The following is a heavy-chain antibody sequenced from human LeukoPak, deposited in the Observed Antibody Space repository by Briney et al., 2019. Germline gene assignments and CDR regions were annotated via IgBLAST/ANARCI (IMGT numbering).Heavy chain of an antibody. Sequence: PEGSLRLSCAASGFTFSTYWMHWVRQAPGTGLVWVSRIKSDGSNSNYADCVKGRFTISRDNAKNTLYLQMNSLRAEDTAVYHCVRVGGRSSIGGDCWGQGTLVTVSS. CDR1: GFTFSTYW. CDR3: VRVGGRSSIGGDC. J-gene: IGHJ4*02. CDR2: IKSDGSNS. D-gene: IGHD3-10*01. V-gene: IGHV3-74*01.